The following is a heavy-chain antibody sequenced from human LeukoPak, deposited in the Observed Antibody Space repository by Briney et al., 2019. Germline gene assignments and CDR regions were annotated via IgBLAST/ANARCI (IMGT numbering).Heavy chain of an antibody. D-gene: IGHD1-26*01. CDR2: INSDGSST. CDR3: ASYSGSYYGFDY. Sequence: GGSLRLSCAASGFTFSSYWMHWARQAPGKGLVWVSRINSDGSSTSYADSVKGRFTISRDNAKNTLYLQMNSLRAEDTAVYYCASYSGSYYGFDYWGRGTLVTVSS. V-gene: IGHV3-74*01. CDR1: GFTFSSYW. J-gene: IGHJ4*02.